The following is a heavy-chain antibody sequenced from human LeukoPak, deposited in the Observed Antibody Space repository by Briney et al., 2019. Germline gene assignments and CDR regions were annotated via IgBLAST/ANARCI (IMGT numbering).Heavy chain of an antibody. CDR2: IYHSGST. V-gene: IGHV4-30-2*01. D-gene: IGHD2/OR15-2a*01. Sequence: SETLSLTCTVSGGSISSGGYYWSWIRQPPGKGLEWIGYIYHSGSTYYNPSLKSRVTISVDRSKNQFSLKLSSVTAADTAVYYCARESAISHYWGQGTLVTISS. J-gene: IGHJ4*02. CDR1: GGSISSGGYY. CDR3: ARESAISHY.